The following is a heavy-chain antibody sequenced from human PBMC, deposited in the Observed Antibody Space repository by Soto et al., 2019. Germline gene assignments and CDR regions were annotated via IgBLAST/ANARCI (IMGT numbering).Heavy chain of an antibody. CDR3: ASQRAPKRDCTGGSCYWFYFGLAV. V-gene: IGHV3-30*03. J-gene: IGHJ6*02. Sequence: PGGSLRLSCAASGFTFSSYGMHWVRQAPGKGLEWVAVISYDGSNKYYADSVKGRFTISRDNSKNTLYLQWSSLKASDTAVYYCASQRAPKRDCTGGSCYWFYFGLAVWGQGTTVTVSS. CDR2: ISYDGSNK. D-gene: IGHD2-15*01. CDR1: GFTFSSYG.